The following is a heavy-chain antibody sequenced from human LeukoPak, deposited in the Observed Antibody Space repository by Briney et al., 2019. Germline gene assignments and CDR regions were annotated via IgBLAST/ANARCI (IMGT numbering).Heavy chain of an antibody. CDR3: ARAGGYSGYASN. CDR2: IYYSGTT. D-gene: IGHD5-12*01. J-gene: IGHJ4*02. Sequence: GSLRLSCAASGFTFSSYSMNWIRQPPGKGLEWIGYIYYSGTTYYNPSLKSRVTISLDTSKNKFSLNLTSVNVADTAVYYCARAGGYSGYASNWGQGTLVTVSS. CDR1: GFTFSSYS. V-gene: IGHV4-59*01.